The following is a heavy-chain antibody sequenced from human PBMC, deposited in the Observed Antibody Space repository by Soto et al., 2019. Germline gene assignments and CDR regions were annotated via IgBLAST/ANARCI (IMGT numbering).Heavy chain of an antibody. CDR3: SRDWNWSFDY. CDR1: GFAFISYS. V-gene: IGHV3-48*01. J-gene: IGHJ4*02. CDR2: ISGDDRTI. D-gene: IGHD1-7*01. Sequence: PGGSLRLSCEASGFAFISYSMNWVRQAPGKGLEWVAYISGDDRTINYADSVKGRFTISRDNARNSLYLQMSSLRAEDTAVYFCSRDWNWSFDYWGQGALVTVSS.